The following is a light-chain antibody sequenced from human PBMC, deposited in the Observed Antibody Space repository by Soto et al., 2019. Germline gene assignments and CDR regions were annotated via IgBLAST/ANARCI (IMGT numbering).Light chain of an antibody. Sequence: DIQMTQSPSTLSASVGDRVTITCRASQSIRNWLAWYQQKPGMAPKLLIFDASSLESGVPSRFSGSGSGTEFTLTISSLQPDDFVTYYCQQYHSYSPWTFGQGTKVEI. J-gene: IGKJ1*01. V-gene: IGKV1-5*01. CDR2: DAS. CDR3: QQYHSYSPWT. CDR1: QSIRNW.